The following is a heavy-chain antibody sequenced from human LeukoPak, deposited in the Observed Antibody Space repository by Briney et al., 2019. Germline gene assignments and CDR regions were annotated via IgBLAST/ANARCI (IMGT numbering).Heavy chain of an antibody. CDR3: ARGDDYYYYMDV. J-gene: IGHJ6*03. V-gene: IGHV4-30-4*08. CDR2: IYYSGST. CDR1: GGSISSGDYY. Sequence: KPSETLSLTCTVSGGSISSGDYYWSWIRQPPGKGLEWIGYIYYSGSTYYNPSLKSRVTISVDTSKNQFSLKLSSVTVADTAVYYCARGDDYYYYMDVWGKGTTVTVSS.